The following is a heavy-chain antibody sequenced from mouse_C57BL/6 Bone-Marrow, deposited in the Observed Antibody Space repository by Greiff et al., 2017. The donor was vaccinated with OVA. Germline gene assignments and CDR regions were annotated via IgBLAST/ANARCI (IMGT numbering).Heavy chain of an antibody. J-gene: IGHJ1*03. D-gene: IGHD2-4*01. CDR3: ARDDYYWYFDV. CDR1: GFTFSDYG. CDR2: ISSGSSTI. Sequence: EVKVVESGGGLVKPGGSLKLSCAASGFTFSDYGMHWVRQAPEKGLEWVAYISSGSSTIYYADTVKGRFTISRDNAKNTLFLQMTSLRSEDTAMYYCARDDYYWYFDVWGTGTTVTVSS. V-gene: IGHV5-17*01.